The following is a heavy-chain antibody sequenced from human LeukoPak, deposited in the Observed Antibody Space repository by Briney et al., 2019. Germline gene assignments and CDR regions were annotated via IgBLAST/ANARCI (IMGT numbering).Heavy chain of an antibody. J-gene: IGHJ4*02. Sequence: SETLSLTCTVSGGSISSYYWSWIRQPPGKGLEWIGYIYYSGSTNYNPSLKSRVTISVDTSKNQFSLKLSSVTAADTAVYYCAGYRRDGHNYIFDYWGQGTLVTVSS. CDR1: GGSISSYY. D-gene: IGHD5-24*01. CDR2: IYYSGST. V-gene: IGHV4-59*01. CDR3: AGYRRDGHNYIFDY.